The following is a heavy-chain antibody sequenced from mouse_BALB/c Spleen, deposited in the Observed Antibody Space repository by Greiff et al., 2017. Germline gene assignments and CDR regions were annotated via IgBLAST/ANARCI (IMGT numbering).Heavy chain of an antibody. V-gene: IGHV10-3*03. CDR1: GFTFNTYA. Sequence: EVHLVESGGGLVQPKGSLKLSCAASGFTFNTYAMHWVCQAPGKGLEWVARIRSKSNNYATYYADSVKDRSTISRNDSQSMLYLQMNNLKTEDTAMYDSVRDGYYGSSTYWYFDVWGAGTTVTVSA. CDR3: VRDGYYGSSTYWYFDV. J-gene: IGHJ1*01. CDR2: IRSKSNNYAT. D-gene: IGHD1-1*01.